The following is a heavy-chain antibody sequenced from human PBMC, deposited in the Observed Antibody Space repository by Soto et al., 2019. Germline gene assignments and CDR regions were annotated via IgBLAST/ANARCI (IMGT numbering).Heavy chain of an antibody. J-gene: IGHJ5*02. V-gene: IGHV4-34*02. Sequence: QVHLQQWGAGLLKPSETLSLTCAVYGGSVNGYYCNWIRQPPGKGLEWIGGINHTGGTHYNPFLKSRVTMAVDTTKNQFSLRLSSVTAADSAIYYCAIRITVFGLLIPPCEPWGHGTEVTGSS. CDR2: INHTGGT. D-gene: IGHD3-3*01. CDR3: AIRITVFGLLIPPCEP. CDR1: GGSVNGYY.